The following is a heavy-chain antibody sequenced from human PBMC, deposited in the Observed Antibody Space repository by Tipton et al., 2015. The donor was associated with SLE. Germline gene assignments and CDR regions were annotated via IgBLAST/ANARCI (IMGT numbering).Heavy chain of an antibody. Sequence: GSLRLSCAASGFTFSSYSMSWVRQAPGKGLEWVSAISGSGGTTNYADSVKGRFTISRDNSKNTLYLQMNSLRAEDTAVYYCARDPGWGNYYYYYMDVWGKGTTVTVSS. V-gene: IGHV3-23*01. CDR3: ARDPGWGNYYYYYMDV. CDR2: ISGSGGTT. D-gene: IGHD7-27*01. J-gene: IGHJ6*03. CDR1: GFTFSSYS.